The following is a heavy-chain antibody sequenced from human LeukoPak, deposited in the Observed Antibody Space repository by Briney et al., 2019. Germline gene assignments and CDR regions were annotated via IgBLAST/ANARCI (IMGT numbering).Heavy chain of an antibody. CDR1: GFTFSTYN. CDR2: ITSSSSYT. V-gene: IGHV3-21*04. D-gene: IGHD6-19*01. CDR3: AKSPKSSDPF. J-gene: IGHJ4*02. Sequence: GGSLRLSCAASGFTFSTYNMNWVRQAPGKGLEWVSSITSSSSYTFYADSVKGRFTISRDNSKNTLYLQMNSLRAEDTAVYYCAKSPKSSDPFWGQGTLVTVSS.